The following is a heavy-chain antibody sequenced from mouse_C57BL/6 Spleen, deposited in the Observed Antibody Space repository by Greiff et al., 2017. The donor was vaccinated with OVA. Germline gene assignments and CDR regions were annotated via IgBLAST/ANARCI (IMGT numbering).Heavy chain of an antibody. CDR3: ARSAGTESFDY. D-gene: IGHD3-3*01. Sequence: EVKLVESGGGLVQPGGSLSLSCAASGFPFTDYYMSWVRQPPGKALEWLGFIRNKANGYTTEYSASVKGRFTISRDNSQSILYLQMNALRAEDSATYYCARSAGTESFDYWGQGTTLTVSS. CDR2: IRNKANGYTT. V-gene: IGHV7-3*01. CDR1: GFPFTDYY. J-gene: IGHJ2*01.